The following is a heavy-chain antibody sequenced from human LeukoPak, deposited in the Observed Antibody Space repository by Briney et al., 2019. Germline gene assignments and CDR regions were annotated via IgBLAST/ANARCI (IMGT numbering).Heavy chain of an antibody. CDR1: GGTFSGYA. V-gene: IGHV1-69*05. J-gene: IGHJ4*02. CDR2: IIPIFGTA. Sequence: GASVKVSCKASGGTFSGYAISWVRPAPGQGLEWMGGIIPIFGTANYAQKFQGRVTITTDESTSTAYKELSSLRSEDTAVYYCAKDRGWFGGSLANFDCWGQGALVTVSS. D-gene: IGHD3-10*01. CDR3: AKDRGWFGGSLANFDC.